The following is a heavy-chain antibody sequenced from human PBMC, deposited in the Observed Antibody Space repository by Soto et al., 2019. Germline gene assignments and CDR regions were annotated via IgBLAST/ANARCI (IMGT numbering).Heavy chain of an antibody. CDR3: AKVSGWLRGMDV. CDR1: GFTFDDYA. CDR2: ISWNSGSI. J-gene: IGHJ6*02. D-gene: IGHD6-19*01. V-gene: IGHV3-9*01. Sequence: EVQLVESGGGLVQPGRSLRLSCAASGFTFDDYAMHWVRQAPGKGLEWVSGISWNSGSIGYADSVKGRFTISRDNAKNSLYLQMNGLRAEDTALYYCAKVSGWLRGMDVWGQGTTVTVSS.